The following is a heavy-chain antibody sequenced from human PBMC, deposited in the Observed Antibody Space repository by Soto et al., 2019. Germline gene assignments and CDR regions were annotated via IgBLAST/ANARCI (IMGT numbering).Heavy chain of an antibody. D-gene: IGHD2-2*01. Sequence: EVQLVESGGGLVQAGGSLRLSCAASGFIFSNYWMTWVRQAPGKGLEWVANIKQDGSEKYHVDSVKGRFSISRDNAKNSLYLQMNSLRDEDTAVYYRARRVYQGLDGWFDPWGQGTLVTVSS. CDR2: IKQDGSEK. V-gene: IGHV3-7*03. J-gene: IGHJ5*02. CDR1: GFIFSNYW. CDR3: ARRVYQGLDGWFDP.